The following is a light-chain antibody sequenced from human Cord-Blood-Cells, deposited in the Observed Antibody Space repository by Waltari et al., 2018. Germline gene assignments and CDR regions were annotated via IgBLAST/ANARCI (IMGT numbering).Light chain of an antibody. CDR3: QQYNNWPLT. J-gene: IGKJ4*01. V-gene: IGKV3-15*01. Sequence: RATLSCRASQSVSSNLAWYQQKPGQAPRLLIYGASTRATGIPARFSGSGSGTEFTLTISSLQSEYFAVYYCQQYNNWPLTFGGGTKVEIK. CDR1: QSVSSN. CDR2: GAS.